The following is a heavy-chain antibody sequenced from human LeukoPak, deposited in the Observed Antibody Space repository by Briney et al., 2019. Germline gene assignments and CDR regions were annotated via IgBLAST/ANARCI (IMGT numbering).Heavy chain of an antibody. CDR3: ARGFRYGPNWGFDY. Sequence: GGSLRLSCTASAFTFSDHYMVWVRQAPGKGREWVARIREKPHSYSTEYAASVKVRFTISRDDSKNSLYLQMSSLKTEDTAVYYCARGFRYGPNWGFDYWGQGTLVTVSS. V-gene: IGHV3-72*01. CDR2: IREKPHSYST. D-gene: IGHD3-16*01. CDR1: AFTFSDHY. J-gene: IGHJ4*02.